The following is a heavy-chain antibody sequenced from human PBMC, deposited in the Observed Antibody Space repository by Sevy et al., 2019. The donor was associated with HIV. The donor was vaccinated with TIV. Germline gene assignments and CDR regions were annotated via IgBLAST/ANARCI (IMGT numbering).Heavy chain of an antibody. CDR2: VASHGNYK. Sequence: VGSLRLSCAASGFTFRRYDMHWVRQAPGRGLEWVAVVASHGNYKSFADFVRGRFTISRDNARNSLDLQMTSLRTEDTAVYYCARLQSCGGDCYYFDSWGQGALVTVSS. CDR3: ARLQSCGGDCYYFDS. V-gene: IGHV3-30-3*01. J-gene: IGHJ4*02. D-gene: IGHD2-21*02. CDR1: GFTFRRYD.